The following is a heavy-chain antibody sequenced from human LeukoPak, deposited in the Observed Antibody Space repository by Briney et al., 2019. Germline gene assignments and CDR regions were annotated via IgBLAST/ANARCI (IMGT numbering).Heavy chain of an antibody. CDR3: TRPIQVSSGWLDY. Sequence: PGGSLRLSCSASGFTFSGSAMHWFRQASGKGLEWFGRIRSKANSYATAYAASVKGRFPISRDNSKNTAYLQMNSLKTEDTAVYYCTRPIQVSSGWLDYRGQGTLVTVSS. D-gene: IGHD6-19*01. CDR1: GFTFSGSA. CDR2: IRSKANSYAT. J-gene: IGHJ4*02. V-gene: IGHV3-73*01.